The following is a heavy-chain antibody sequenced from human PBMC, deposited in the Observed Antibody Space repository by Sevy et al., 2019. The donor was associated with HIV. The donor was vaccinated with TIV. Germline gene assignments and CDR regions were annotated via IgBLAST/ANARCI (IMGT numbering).Heavy chain of an antibody. CDR3: ARDSEGYCSGGSCYFDYYYYYGMDV. D-gene: IGHD2-15*01. CDR2: INPNSGDT. J-gene: IGHJ6*02. Sequence: ASVKVSCKASGYTFTGYYMHWVRQAPGQGLEWMGWINPNSGDTNYAQKFQGWVTMTRDTSISTAYMELSRLRSDDTAVYYCARDSEGYCSGGSCYFDYYYYYGMDVWGQGTTVTVSS. V-gene: IGHV1-2*04. CDR1: GYTFTGYY.